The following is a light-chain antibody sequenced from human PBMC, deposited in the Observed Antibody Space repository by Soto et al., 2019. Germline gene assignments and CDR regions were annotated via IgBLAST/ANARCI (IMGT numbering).Light chain of an antibody. CDR3: GTWDSTLNVWV. V-gene: IGLV1-51*01. J-gene: IGLJ3*02. Sequence: QSVLTQPPSVSAAPGQTVTISCSGSSSNVGHESVSWYQSPPGTAPKLLIYDNYKRPSGIPDRFSGSKSGTSATLGITGLQTGDEADYYCGTWDSTLNVWVFGGGTKVTVL. CDR1: SSNVGHES. CDR2: DNY.